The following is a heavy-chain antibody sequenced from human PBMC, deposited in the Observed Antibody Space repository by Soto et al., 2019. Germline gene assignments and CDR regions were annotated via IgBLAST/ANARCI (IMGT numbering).Heavy chain of an antibody. V-gene: IGHV3-30-3*01. CDR2: ISYDGSNK. Sequence: QVQLVESGGGVVQPGRSLRLSCAASGFTFSSYAMHWVRQAPGKGLEWVAVISYDGSNKYYADYVKGRFTISRDNSKNTLYLQMNSLRAEDTAVYYCARVNGAHGDYWGQGTLVTVSS. J-gene: IGHJ4*02. CDR3: ARVNGAHGDY. D-gene: IGHD4-17*01. CDR1: GFTFSSYA.